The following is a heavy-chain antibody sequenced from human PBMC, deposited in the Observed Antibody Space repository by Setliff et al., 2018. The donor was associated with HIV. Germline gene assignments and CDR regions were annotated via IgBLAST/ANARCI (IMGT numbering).Heavy chain of an antibody. CDR2: IYPDESDS. CDR1: GYSFPTYW. D-gene: IGHD3-22*01. CDR3: ASHDYYDSSVYYYRFDY. J-gene: IGHJ4*02. Sequence: PGESLKISCKGSGYSFPTYWIAWVRQMPGKGLEWMGVIYPDESDSRYSPSFRGQVTISADKSINTAYLQWSSLKASDTAMYYCASHDYYDSSVYYYRFDYWGQGTLVTVSS. V-gene: IGHV5-51*01.